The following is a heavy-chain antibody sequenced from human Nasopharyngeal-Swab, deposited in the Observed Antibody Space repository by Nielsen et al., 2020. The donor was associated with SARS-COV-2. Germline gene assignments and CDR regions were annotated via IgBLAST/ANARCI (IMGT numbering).Heavy chain of an antibody. CDR2: IYHSGST. V-gene: IGHV4-4*02. D-gene: IGHD2-2*01. CDR1: GGSISSSNW. CDR3: GRGACSITTCYENVDV. Sequence: SETLSLTCAVSGGSISSSNWWSWVRQPPGKGLEWIGEIYHSGSTNYNPSLKSRVTISVDTSKNQFSLNLSSVTAADTAVYYCGRGACSITTCYENVDVWGQETTVTVSS. J-gene: IGHJ6*02.